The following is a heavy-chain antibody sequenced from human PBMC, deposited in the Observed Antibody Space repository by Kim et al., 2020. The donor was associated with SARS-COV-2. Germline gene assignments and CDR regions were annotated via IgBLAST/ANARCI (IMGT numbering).Heavy chain of an antibody. CDR3: ARLKAAAGDEWGYYLDS. V-gene: IGHV4-31*03. D-gene: IGHD2-21*02. J-gene: IGHJ4*02. CDR2: VYFTGST. Sequence: SETLSLNCNVSGVSITSADYYWSWVRQHPERGLEWIGYVYFTGSTNYNPSLLSRLTLSVDTSKNQFSLRLVSVTAADAAVYFCARLKAAAGDEWGYYLDSWGQGIVATVSS. CDR1: GVSITSADYY.